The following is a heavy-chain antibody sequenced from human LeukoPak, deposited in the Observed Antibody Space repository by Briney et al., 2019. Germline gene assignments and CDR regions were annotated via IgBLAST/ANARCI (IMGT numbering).Heavy chain of an antibody. V-gene: IGHV4-34*01. CDR3: ATRDQ. CDR1: SESFSVYY. CDR2: INHSGSS. Sequence: SETLSLTCAVYSESFSVYYRSWIRQPPGKGLEWIGEINHSGSSNYNPSLKSRVTISVDTSKNQFSLKLNSVTAADTAVYFCATRDQWGQGILVTVSS. J-gene: IGHJ5*02.